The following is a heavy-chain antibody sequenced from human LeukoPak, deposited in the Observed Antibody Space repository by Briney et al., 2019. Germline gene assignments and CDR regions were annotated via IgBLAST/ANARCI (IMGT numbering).Heavy chain of an antibody. D-gene: IGHD4-17*01. Sequence: GGSLRLSCAAPGFTFSSYWMSWVRQAPGKGLEWVGRIKSKTDGGTTDYAAPVKGRFTISRDDSKNTLYLQMNSLKTEDTAVYYCTTDPVFTVTTSFDPWGQGTLVTVSS. J-gene: IGHJ5*02. V-gene: IGHV3-15*01. CDR2: IKSKTDGGTT. CDR3: TTDPVFTVTTSFDP. CDR1: GFTFSSYW.